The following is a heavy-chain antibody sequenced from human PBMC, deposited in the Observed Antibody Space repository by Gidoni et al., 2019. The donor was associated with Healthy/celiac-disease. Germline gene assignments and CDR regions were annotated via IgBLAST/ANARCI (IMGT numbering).Heavy chain of an antibody. V-gene: IGHV3-49*03. Sequence: EVQLVESGGGLVQPGRSLRLSCTASGFTFGDYAMSCFRQAPGKGLEGVGFIRSKAYGGTTEYAASVKGRFTISRDDSKSIAYLQMNSLKTEDTAVYYCTRDQGYCGGDCYSDFDYWGQGTLVTVSS. CDR3: TRDQGYCGGDCYSDFDY. CDR2: IRSKAYGGTT. D-gene: IGHD2-21*02. CDR1: GFTFGDYA. J-gene: IGHJ4*02.